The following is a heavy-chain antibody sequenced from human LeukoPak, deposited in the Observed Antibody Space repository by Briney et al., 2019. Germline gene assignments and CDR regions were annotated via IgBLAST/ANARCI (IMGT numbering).Heavy chain of an antibody. CDR1: GGSISSYY. CDR2: IYSGGST. D-gene: IGHD1-26*01. J-gene: IGHJ4*02. CDR3: ARENTGSYREFDY. Sequence: SETLSLTCTVSGGSISSYYWSWIRQPAGKGLEWIGRIYSGGSTNYHPSLKSRLTMSVDSSNNQFSLKLSSVTAADTAVFYCARENTGSYREFDYWGQGTLVTVSS. V-gene: IGHV4-4*07.